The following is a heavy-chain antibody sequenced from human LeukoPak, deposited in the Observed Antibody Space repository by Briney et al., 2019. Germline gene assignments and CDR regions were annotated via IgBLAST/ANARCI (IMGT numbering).Heavy chain of an antibody. V-gene: IGHV3-33*01. Sequence: PGRSLRLSCAASGFTFSSYGMHWVRQVPGKGLEWVAVIWYDRSNKYYGDSVKGRFTISRDNSKKTLYLQMDSLRVEDTAVYYCARGDGYNDAEYLQHWGQGTLVTVS. CDR3: ARGDGYNDAEYLQH. J-gene: IGHJ1*01. D-gene: IGHD5-24*01. CDR1: GFTFSSYG. CDR2: IWYDRSNK.